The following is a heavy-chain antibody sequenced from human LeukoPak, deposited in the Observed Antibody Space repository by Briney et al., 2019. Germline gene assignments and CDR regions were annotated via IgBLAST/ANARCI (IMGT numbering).Heavy chain of an antibody. D-gene: IGHD3-22*01. Sequence: GGSLRLSCSASGFTFSSYALHWVRQAPGKGLEYVSAISSNGRTTYYADSAKGRFTISRDNSKNTLYIQMSSLRAEDTAVYYCVKGSESYCDSKSDYWGQGTLVTVSS. CDR1: GFTFSSYA. CDR3: VKGSESYCDSKSDY. V-gene: IGHV3-64*05. CDR2: ISSNGRTT. J-gene: IGHJ4*02.